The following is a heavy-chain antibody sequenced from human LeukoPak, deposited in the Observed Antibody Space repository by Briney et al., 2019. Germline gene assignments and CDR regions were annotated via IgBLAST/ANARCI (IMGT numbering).Heavy chain of an antibody. CDR2: ISSSGSTI. J-gene: IGHJ4*02. CDR3: ARDNGDYVLDY. Sequence: PGGSLRLSCAASGFTFSSSWMSWVRQAPGKGLEWVSYISSSGSTIYYADSVKGRFTISRDNAKNSLYLQMNSLRAEDTAVYYCARDNGDYVLDYWGQGTLVTVSS. CDR1: GFTFSSSW. D-gene: IGHD4-17*01. V-gene: IGHV3-48*04.